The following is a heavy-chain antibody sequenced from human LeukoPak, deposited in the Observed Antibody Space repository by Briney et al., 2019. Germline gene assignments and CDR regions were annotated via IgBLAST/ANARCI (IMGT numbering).Heavy chain of an antibody. Sequence: GGSLRLSCAASGFTFSSYWMHWVRQTPGKGLMWVSRIKSDGSTIYADSVQGRFTISRDNAKNSLYLQMNSLRAEDTAVYYCARETHCSSTSCPFDYWGQGTLVTVSS. CDR3: ARETHCSSTSCPFDY. D-gene: IGHD2-2*01. V-gene: IGHV3-74*01. J-gene: IGHJ4*02. CDR2: IKSDGST. CDR1: GFTFSSYW.